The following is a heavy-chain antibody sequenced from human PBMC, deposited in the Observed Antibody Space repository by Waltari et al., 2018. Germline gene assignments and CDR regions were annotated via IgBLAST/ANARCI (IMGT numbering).Heavy chain of an antibody. J-gene: IGHJ4*02. CDR1: GYTFTSSD. D-gene: IGHD3-22*01. Sequence: QVQLVQSGAEVKKPGASVKVSCKASGYTFTSSDIHWVRQATGQGLEWMGWMNPNSGNTGYAQKFQGRVTMTRNTSISTAYMELSSLRSEDTAVYYCASYYYDSSGYDYWGQGTLVTVSS. CDR2: MNPNSGNT. V-gene: IGHV1-8*01. CDR3: ASYYYDSSGYDY.